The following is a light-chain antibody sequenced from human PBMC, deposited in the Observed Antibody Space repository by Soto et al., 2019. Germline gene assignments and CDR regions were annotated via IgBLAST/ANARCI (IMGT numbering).Light chain of an antibody. CDR1: QSVGSN. J-gene: IGKJ4*01. CDR2: GAS. Sequence: EIVMTQSPATLSVSPGERATLSCRASQSVGSNLAWYQQKPGQAPRLLIYGASTRATGIPASFSGSGSGTEFTLTISSLQSADFAVYYCQQYNNWTLTFGGGTKVEI. V-gene: IGKV3-15*01. CDR3: QQYNNWTLT.